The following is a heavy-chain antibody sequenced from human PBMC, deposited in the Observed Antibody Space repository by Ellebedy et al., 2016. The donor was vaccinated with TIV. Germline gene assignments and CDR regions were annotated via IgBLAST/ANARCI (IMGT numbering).Heavy chain of an antibody. J-gene: IGHJ3*02. V-gene: IGHV3-48*02. CDR3: ARLYCSGGSCYPQDGPPDAFDI. CDR1: GFTFNSYT. CDR2: ISSRSSTI. Sequence: GGSLRLSCAASGFTFNSYTMNWVRQAPGKGLEWLSSISSRSSTIYSADTVKGRFTISRDNANNPLYLKMNSLRDDDTAVYYCARLYCSGGSCYPQDGPPDAFDIWGQGTMVTVSS. D-gene: IGHD2-15*01.